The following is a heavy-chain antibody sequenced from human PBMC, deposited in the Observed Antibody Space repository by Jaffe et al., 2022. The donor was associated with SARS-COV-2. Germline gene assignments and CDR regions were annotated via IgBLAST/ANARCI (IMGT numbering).Heavy chain of an antibody. CDR1: GGSISSYY. CDR3: ARELVSGERDAFDI. J-gene: IGHJ3*02. Sequence: QVQLQESGPGLVKPSETLSLTCTVSGGSISSYYWSWIRQPAGKGLEWIGRIYTSGSTNYNPSLKSRVTMSVDTSKNQFSLKLSSVTAADTAVYYCARELVSGERDAFDIWGQGTMVTVSS. V-gene: IGHV4-4*07. D-gene: IGHD3-10*01. CDR2: IYTSGST.